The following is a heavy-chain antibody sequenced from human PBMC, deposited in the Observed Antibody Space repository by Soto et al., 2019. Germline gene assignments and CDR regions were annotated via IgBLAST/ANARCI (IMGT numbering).Heavy chain of an antibody. CDR2: IRSRSNGYAT. J-gene: IGHJ4*02. V-gene: IGHV3-73*01. CDR1: GFTLSGSV. CDR3: SRPGYSSYDSDY. D-gene: IGHD5-12*01. Sequence: GGSLRLSCAASGFTLSGSVIYWVRQPSGKGLEWVGRIRSRSNGYATAYAASVRGRFTISRDDSKNTAYLQMNSLKTEDTAVYYCSRPGYSSYDSDYWGQGPRVTV.